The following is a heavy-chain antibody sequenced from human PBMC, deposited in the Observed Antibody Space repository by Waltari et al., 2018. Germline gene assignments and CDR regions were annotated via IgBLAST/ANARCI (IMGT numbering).Heavy chain of an antibody. CDR3: ARYLNWGLPRFDN. Sequence: EVQLAESGGAVVRPGGSLRLTCVASGFKFNDSGMSWVRRVPGTGLEGVSGITWKCGIISYSDSVKGRFTITRDNDKNSLSLQMTSLRVEDTALYYCARYLNWGLPRFDNWGQGTQVTVSS. CDR1: GFKFNDSG. V-gene: IGHV3-20*04. J-gene: IGHJ4*02. D-gene: IGHD3-16*01. CDR2: ITWKCGII.